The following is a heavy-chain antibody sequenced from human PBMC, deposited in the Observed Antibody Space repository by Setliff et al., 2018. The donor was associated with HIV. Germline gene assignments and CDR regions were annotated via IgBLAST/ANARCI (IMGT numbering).Heavy chain of an antibody. CDR1: GFMANKNY. CDR3: AVLWPFDY. J-gene: IGHJ4*02. V-gene: IGHV3-7*03. D-gene: IGHD3-10*01. Sequence: GGSLRLSCTASGFMANKNYMSWVRQAPGKGLEWVANINEDGSEKYYVDSVKGRFTISRDNAENSLSLQMNSLRGEDTAVYYCAVLWPFDYWGLGTLVTVS. CDR2: INEDGSEK.